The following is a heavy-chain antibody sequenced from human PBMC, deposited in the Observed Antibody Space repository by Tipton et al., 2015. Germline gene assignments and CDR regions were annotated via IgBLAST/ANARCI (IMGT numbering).Heavy chain of an antibody. V-gene: IGHV1-69*01. CDR3: ARAPYNWNYFPPLDY. Sequence: QSGPEVKKPGSSVKVSCKASGDIFSNYGFNWVRQAPGQGLEWMGGIIPLFGTTDYAQKFQGRVTITADESTSTAYLELSSLKSEDTAVYFCARAPYNWNYFPPLDYWGQGTLVTVSS. CDR2: IIPLFGTT. D-gene: IGHD1-7*01. CDR1: GDIFSNYG. J-gene: IGHJ4*02.